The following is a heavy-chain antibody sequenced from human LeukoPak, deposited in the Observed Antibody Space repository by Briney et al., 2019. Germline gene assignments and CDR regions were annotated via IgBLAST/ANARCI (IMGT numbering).Heavy chain of an antibody. CDR3: ARDRPRTVTTGGVVGAQYFDL. Sequence: PSETLSLTCTVSGGSISSYYWSWIRQPPGKGLEWIGYIYYSGSTNYNPSLKSRVTISVDTSKNQFSLKLSSVTAADTAVYYCARDRPRTVTTGGVVGAQYFDLWGRGTLVTVSS. J-gene: IGHJ2*01. V-gene: IGHV4-59*01. CDR2: IYYSGST. D-gene: IGHD4-17*01. CDR1: GGSISSYY.